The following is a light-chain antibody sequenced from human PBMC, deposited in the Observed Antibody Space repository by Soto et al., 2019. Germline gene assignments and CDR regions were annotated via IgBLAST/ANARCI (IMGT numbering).Light chain of an antibody. CDR2: AAS. V-gene: IGKV1-39*01. J-gene: IGKJ4*01. CDR1: QSISSY. Sequence: DIQMTQSPSSLSASVGDRVTITCRASQSISSYLNWYQQKPGKAPKLLIYAASSLQSGVPSRFSGSGSGTDFTLTISRLEPEDFAVYYCQQYGDLPLTFGGGTKVDIK. CDR3: QQYGDLPLT.